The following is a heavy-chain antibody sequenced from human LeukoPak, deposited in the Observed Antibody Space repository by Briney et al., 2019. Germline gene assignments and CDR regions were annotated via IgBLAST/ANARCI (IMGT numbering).Heavy chain of an antibody. Sequence: GGSLRLSCAASGFTFSSYSMNWVRQAPGKGLEWVSPITSSSSYIYYADSVKGRFTISRDNSKNTLYLQMNSLRAEDTAVYYCARYDGGSGPFDYWGQGTLVTVSS. CDR1: GFTFSSYS. CDR3: ARYDGGSGPFDY. CDR2: ITSSSSYI. D-gene: IGHD3-10*01. J-gene: IGHJ4*02. V-gene: IGHV3-21*04.